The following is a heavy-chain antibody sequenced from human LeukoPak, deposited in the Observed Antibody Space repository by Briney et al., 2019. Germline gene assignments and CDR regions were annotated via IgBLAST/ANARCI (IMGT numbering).Heavy chain of an antibody. Sequence: PGGSLRLSCAASGFTFSDHYMDWVRQAPGKGLERVGRTRNKANSYTTEYAASVKGRFTISRDDSRNSLYLQMNSLKTEDTAVYYCASSSSGYYPAFDIWGQGTMVTVSS. V-gene: IGHV3-72*01. CDR3: ASSSSGYYPAFDI. J-gene: IGHJ3*02. D-gene: IGHD3-22*01. CDR2: TRNKANSYTT. CDR1: GFTFSDHY.